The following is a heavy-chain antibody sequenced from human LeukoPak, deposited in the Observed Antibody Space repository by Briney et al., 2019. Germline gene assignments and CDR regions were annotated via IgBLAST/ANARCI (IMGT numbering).Heavy chain of an antibody. V-gene: IGHV4-61*02. CDR3: ARDYSGSYSSDYFDY. Sequence: KPSETLSLTCTASGGSISSGSYYWSWIRQPAGKGLEWIGRIYTSGSTNYNPSLKSRVTISVDTSKNQFSLKLSSVTAADTAVYYWARDYSGSYSSDYFDYWGQGTLVTVSS. CDR2: IYTSGST. CDR1: GGSISSGSYY. J-gene: IGHJ4*02. D-gene: IGHD1-26*01.